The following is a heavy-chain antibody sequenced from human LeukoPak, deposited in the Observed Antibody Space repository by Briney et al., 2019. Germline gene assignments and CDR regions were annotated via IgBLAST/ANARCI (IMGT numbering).Heavy chain of an antibody. CDR1: GFPFSDFS. D-gene: IGHD6-13*01. CDR2: ISSSRSSI. Sequence: GGSLRLSCATSGFPFSDFSMSWVGQAPGKGLEWVSPISSSRSSIYYADSVKGRFTISRDNAKNSLYLQMNSLRAEDTAVYYCARDYSSSWYRDSYYYMDVWGKGTTVTVSS. V-gene: IGHV3-21*06. CDR3: ARDYSSSWYRDSYYYMDV. J-gene: IGHJ6*03.